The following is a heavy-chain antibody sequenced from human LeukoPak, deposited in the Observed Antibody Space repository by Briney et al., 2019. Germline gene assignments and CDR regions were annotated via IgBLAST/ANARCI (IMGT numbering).Heavy chain of an antibody. CDR3: ARVIRYYDSSGYHDYFDY. CDR1: GFSFSSYA. CDR2: ISYDGSSK. D-gene: IGHD3-22*01. Sequence: PGGSLRLSCAASGFSFSSYAMYWVRQAPGKGLEWVAVISYDGSSKNYADSVRGRFTISRDNSKNTLDLQMNSLRAEDTAVYYCARVIRYYDSSGYHDYFDYWGQGTLVTVSS. J-gene: IGHJ4*02. V-gene: IGHV3-30*04.